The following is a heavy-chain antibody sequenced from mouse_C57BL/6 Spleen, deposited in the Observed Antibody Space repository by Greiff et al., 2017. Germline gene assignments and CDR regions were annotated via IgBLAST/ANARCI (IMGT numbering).Heavy chain of an antibody. V-gene: IGHV5-6*01. D-gene: IGHD1-2*01. J-gene: IGHJ4*01. Sequence: EVQVVESGGDLVKPGGSLKLSCAASGFTFSSYGMSWVRQTPDKRLEWVATISSGGSYTYYPDSVKGRFTISIDNAKNTLYLQMSSLKSEDTAMYYCARERRSYARDDWGQGTSVTVSS. CDR2: ISSGGSYT. CDR1: GFTFSSYG. CDR3: ARERRSYARDD.